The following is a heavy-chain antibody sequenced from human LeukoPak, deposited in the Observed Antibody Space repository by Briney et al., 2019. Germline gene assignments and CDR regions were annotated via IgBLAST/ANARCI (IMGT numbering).Heavy chain of an antibody. CDR1: GCSISSYY. J-gene: IGHJ3*02. D-gene: IGHD7-27*01. CDR3: ARFRTGDAFDI. CDR2: IYYTGST. Sequence: SETLSLTCTVSGCSISSYYWSWIRQPPGKGLECIGYIYYTGSTNYNPSLKSRVTISVDTSKNQFSLKLSSVTAADTAVYYCARFRTGDAFDIWGQGTMVTVSS. V-gene: IGHV4-59*08.